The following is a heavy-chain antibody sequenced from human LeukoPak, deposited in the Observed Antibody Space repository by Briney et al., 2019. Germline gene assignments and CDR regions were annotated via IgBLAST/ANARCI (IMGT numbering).Heavy chain of an antibody. J-gene: IGHJ4*02. CDR3: ARVTPLSLYSSGWYFDY. CDR1: GFTFSDYA. Sequence: GGSLRLSCAAFGFTFSDYAMHWVRQAPGKGLEWVALISYDGSNEYYADSVKGRFTISRDNSKNTLYLQMNSLRAEDTAVYYCARVTPLSLYSSGWYFDYWGQGTLVTVSS. V-gene: IGHV3-30*03. CDR2: ISYDGSNE. D-gene: IGHD6-19*01.